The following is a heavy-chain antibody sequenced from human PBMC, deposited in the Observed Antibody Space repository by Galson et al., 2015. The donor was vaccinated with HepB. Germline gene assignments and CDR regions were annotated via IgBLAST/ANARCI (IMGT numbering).Heavy chain of an antibody. Sequence: SVKVSCKASGGTFSNYAISWVRQAPGQGLEWMGGIIPIFNIVNYAQKFQGRVTITADKSTSTAYMELSSLRSEDTAVYYCARYDYGDDTSFDYWGQGTLVTVSS. J-gene: IGHJ4*02. CDR2: IIPIFNIV. D-gene: IGHD4-17*01. V-gene: IGHV1-69*10. CDR3: ARYDYGDDTSFDY. CDR1: GGTFSNYA.